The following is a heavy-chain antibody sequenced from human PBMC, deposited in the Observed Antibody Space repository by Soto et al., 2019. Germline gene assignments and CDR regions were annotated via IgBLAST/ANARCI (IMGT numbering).Heavy chain of an antibody. Sequence: EVQLLESGGGLAQPGGSLRLSCATSGFPFISYAMSWVRQAPGRGLEWVSTISGSGGNTYYADAVKGRFTITSDSSKNRVNLQMNSLRVDDTATYYCAKDPRSGWYNLGWFDSWGRGTLVTVSS. J-gene: IGHJ5*01. CDR1: GFPFISYA. V-gene: IGHV3-23*01. D-gene: IGHD6-19*01. CDR2: ISGSGGNT. CDR3: AKDPRSGWYNLGWFDS.